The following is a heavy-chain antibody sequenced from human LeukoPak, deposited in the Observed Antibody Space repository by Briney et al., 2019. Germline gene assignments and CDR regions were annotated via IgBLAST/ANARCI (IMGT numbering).Heavy chain of an antibody. J-gene: IGHJ4*02. Sequence: GGSLRLSCAASGFTFSSYSMNWVRQAPGKGLEWVSSISSSSSYIYYADSVKGRFTISRDNAKNSLYLQMNSLRAEDTAVYYCASWSGYYNRAFDYWGQGTLVTVSS. CDR3: ASWSGYYNRAFDY. CDR2: ISSSSSYI. V-gene: IGHV3-21*01. D-gene: IGHD3-3*01. CDR1: GFTFSSYS.